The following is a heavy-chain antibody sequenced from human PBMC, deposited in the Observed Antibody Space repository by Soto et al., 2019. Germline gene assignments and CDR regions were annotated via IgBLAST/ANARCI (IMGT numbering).Heavy chain of an antibody. Sequence: PDTLSLTCAVSGYSISSGYYWGWIRQPPGNVLEWIGTIDHSGSTFHNPSLKRRVTISVDTSKNQFSLKLRSVTAADTAVYYCAVGYCSSTTCSREYFQHWGQGTLVTVSS. D-gene: IGHD2-2*01. CDR3: AVGYCSSTTCSREYFQH. CDR2: IDHSGST. J-gene: IGHJ1*01. V-gene: IGHV4-38-2*01. CDR1: GYSISSGYY.